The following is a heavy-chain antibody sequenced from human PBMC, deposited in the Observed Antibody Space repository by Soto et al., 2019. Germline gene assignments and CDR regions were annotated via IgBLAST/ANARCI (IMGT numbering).Heavy chain of an antibody. V-gene: IGHV3-30*18. CDR3: AKDAFCYDSRPYYYGPAWYFDR. J-gene: IGHJ2*01. CDR1: GFTFSSYG. D-gene: IGHD3-22*01. CDR2: ISYDGSNK. Sequence: QVQLVESGGGVVQPGRSLRLSCAASGFTFSSYGMHWVRQAPGKGLEWVAIISYDGSNKYYADSVKGRFTISRDNSKKTVYLQMNRLRPEGTGVFYCAKDAFCYDSRPYYYGPAWYFDRWGRGTLVTVSS.